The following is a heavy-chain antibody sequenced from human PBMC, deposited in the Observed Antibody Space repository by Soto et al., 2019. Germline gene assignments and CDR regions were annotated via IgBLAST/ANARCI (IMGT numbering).Heavy chain of an antibody. Sequence: TGGSLRLSCAASGFTFSSYAMSWVRQAPGKGLEWVSAISGSGGSTYYADSVKGRFTISRDNSKNTLYLQMNSLRAEDTAVYYCAKAGGHSSSPWYNWFDPWGQGTLVTVSS. CDR3: AKAGGHSSSPWYNWFDP. CDR1: GFTFSSYA. J-gene: IGHJ5*02. D-gene: IGHD6-6*01. CDR2: ISGSGGST. V-gene: IGHV3-23*01.